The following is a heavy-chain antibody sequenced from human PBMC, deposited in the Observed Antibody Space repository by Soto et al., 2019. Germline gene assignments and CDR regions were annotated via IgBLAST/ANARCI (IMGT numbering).Heavy chain of an antibody. D-gene: IGHD2-2*01. J-gene: IGHJ4*02. CDR3: ASTGGYCSSTSCYVDY. CDR2: IIPIFGTT. Sequence: ASVKVSCKASGGTFSSYAISWVRQAPGQGLEWMGGIIPIFGTTNYAQKFQGRVTITADESTSTAYMELSSLRSEDMAVYYCASTGGYCSSTSCYVDYWGQGTLVTVSS. CDR1: GGTFSSYA. V-gene: IGHV1-69*13.